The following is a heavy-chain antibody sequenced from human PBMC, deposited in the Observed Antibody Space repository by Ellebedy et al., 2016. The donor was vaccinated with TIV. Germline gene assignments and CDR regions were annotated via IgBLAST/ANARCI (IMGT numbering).Heavy chain of an antibody. CDR3: ARGKRTVVVVATQSLHY. CDR2: INAGNGNT. D-gene: IGHD2-15*01. CDR1: GYTFTSYA. Sequence: AASVKVSCKASGYTFTSYAMHWVRQAPGQRLAWMGWINAGNGNTKYSPKFQGRVTITRDTSASTAYMELSSLRSEDTAVYYCARGKRTVVVVATQSLHYWGQGTLVTVSS. V-gene: IGHV1-3*01. J-gene: IGHJ4*02.